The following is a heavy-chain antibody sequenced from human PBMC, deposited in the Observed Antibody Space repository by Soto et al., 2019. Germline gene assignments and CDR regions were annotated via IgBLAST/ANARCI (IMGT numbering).Heavy chain of an antibody. CDR2: IWYDGSNK. J-gene: IGHJ4*02. CDR3: AREGRFLEWLLSH. CDR1: GFTFSSYG. V-gene: IGHV3-33*01. D-gene: IGHD3-3*01. Sequence: QVQLVESGGGVVQPGRSLRLSCAASGFTFSSYGMHWVRQAPGKGLEWVAVIWYDGSNKYYADSVKGRFTISRDNSKNTLYLQMNSLRAEDTAVYYCAREGRFLEWLLSHWGQGTLVTVSS.